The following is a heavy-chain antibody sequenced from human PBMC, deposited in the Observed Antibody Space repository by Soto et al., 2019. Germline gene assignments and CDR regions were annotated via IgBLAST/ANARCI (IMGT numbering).Heavy chain of an antibody. D-gene: IGHD3-22*01. Sequence: GGSLRLSCAASGFTFSSYAMHWVRQAPGKGLEWVAVISYDGSNKYYADSVKGRFTISRDNSKNTLYLQMNSLRAEDTAVYYCAREYYYDSSGYYLPDYWGQGTLVTVSS. CDR1: GFTFSSYA. J-gene: IGHJ4*02. CDR2: ISYDGSNK. CDR3: AREYYYDSSGYYLPDY. V-gene: IGHV3-30-3*01.